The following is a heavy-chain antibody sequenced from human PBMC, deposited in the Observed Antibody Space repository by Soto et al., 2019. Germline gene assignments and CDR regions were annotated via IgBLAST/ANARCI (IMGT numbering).Heavy chain of an antibody. D-gene: IGHD1-1*01. CDR2: ISGSGVNA. Sequence: EVQLVESGGSVIRPGGSLRLSCAASGFAFQNHGMAWVRQVPGKGLEWVAGISGSGVNAGYADSVKGRFTISRDNGDNSLYLEINNLGVEDTALSHCARKPHWQYWYFDLWGRGTLVTVSS. CDR1: GFAFQNHG. J-gene: IGHJ2*01. CDR3: ARKPHWQYWYFDL. V-gene: IGHV3-20*01.